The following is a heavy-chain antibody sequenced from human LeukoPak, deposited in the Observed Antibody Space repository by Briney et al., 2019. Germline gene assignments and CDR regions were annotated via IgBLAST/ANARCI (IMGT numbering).Heavy chain of an antibody. D-gene: IGHD3-22*01. V-gene: IGHV1-3*01. CDR2: LNAGNGNT. J-gene: IGHJ3*02. CDR1: GYTFTSYT. Sequence: ASVKVSCKASGYTFTSYTIHWVRQAPGQRLEWMGWLNAGNGNTKYSQKFQGRVTITRDTSTSTVYMELTSLISEDTAFYYCARGGSYYDSSGFPRAFDIWGQGTMVTVSS. CDR3: ARGGSYYDSSGFPRAFDI.